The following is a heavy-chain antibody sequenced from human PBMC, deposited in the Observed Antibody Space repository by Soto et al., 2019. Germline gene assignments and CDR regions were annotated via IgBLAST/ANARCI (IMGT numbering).Heavy chain of an antibody. CDR3: ARDLGLLKSLFDY. CDR2: ISVSGDDI. CDR1: GFSFNSFN. J-gene: IGHJ4*02. Sequence: GGSLRLSCLACGFSFNSFNMNWIRRAPGRGLEWVASISVSGDDIYYGDSVQGRFTISRDNSKRSVFLDLSSLRVEDTAVYYCARDLGLLKSLFDYWGQGTLVTVSS. V-gene: IGHV3-21*01. D-gene: IGHD3-16*01.